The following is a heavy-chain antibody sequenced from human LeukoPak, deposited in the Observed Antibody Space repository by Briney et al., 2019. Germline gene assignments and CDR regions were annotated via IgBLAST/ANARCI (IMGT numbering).Heavy chain of an antibody. Sequence: SQTLSLTCTVSGGSISSGGYYWSWIRQHPGKGLEWIGYIYYSGSTYYKPSLKSRVTISVDTSKTQFSLKLSSVTAADTAVYYCARSWIQLWLLDYWGQGTLVTVSS. CDR2: IYYSGST. CDR1: GGSISSGGYY. D-gene: IGHD5-18*01. J-gene: IGHJ4*02. V-gene: IGHV4-31*03. CDR3: ARSWIQLWLLDY.